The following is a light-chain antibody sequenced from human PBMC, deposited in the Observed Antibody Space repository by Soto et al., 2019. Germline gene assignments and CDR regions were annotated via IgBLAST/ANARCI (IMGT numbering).Light chain of an antibody. V-gene: IGKV3-20*01. CDR3: HQHGGSPET. J-gene: IGKJ1*01. Sequence: EIVLTQSPATLSLSPGERATLYCRASQSINNYLAWYQQKPGQAPRLLIFGASSRATGIPDRFIGSGSGTDFILTISRLEPDDFAIYHCHQHGGSPETFGQGTKVEIK. CDR1: QSINNY. CDR2: GAS.